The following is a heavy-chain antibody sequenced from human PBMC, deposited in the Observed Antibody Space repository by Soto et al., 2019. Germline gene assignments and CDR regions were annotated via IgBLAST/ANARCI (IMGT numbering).Heavy chain of an antibody. V-gene: IGHV3-23*01. CDR1: GFIFSNYA. D-gene: IGHD1-1*01. J-gene: IGHJ4*02. CDR2: INSAGTT. CDR3: ARDWYEDH. Sequence: VGSLRLSCVASGFIFSNYAMTWVRQAPGKGLDWVSAINSAGTTYYADSVKGRFTMSRDNSDNTLYLQMNNLRAEDTAVYYCARDWYEDHWGQGTLVTVSS.